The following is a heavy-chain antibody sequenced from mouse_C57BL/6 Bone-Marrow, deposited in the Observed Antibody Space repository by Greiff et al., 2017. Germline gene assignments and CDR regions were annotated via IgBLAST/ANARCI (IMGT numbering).Heavy chain of an antibody. J-gene: IGHJ1*03. Sequence: QVQLKQSGAELVRPGASVTLSCKASGYTFTDYEMHWVKQTPVHGLEWIGAIDPETGGTAYNQKFKGKAILTADKSSSTAYMELRSLTSEDSAVYYCTSLLRYHWYFDVWGTGTTVTVSS. D-gene: IGHD1-1*01. CDR3: TSLLRYHWYFDV. V-gene: IGHV1-15*01. CDR2: IDPETGGT. CDR1: GYTFTDYE.